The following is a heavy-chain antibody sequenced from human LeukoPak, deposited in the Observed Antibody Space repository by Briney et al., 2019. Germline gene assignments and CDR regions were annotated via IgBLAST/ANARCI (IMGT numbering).Heavy chain of an antibody. CDR3: ARTYDFWSGYPRYFDY. Sequence: SQTLSLTCTVSGGSISSGDYYWSWIRQPPGKGLEWIGYIYYSGSTYYNPSLKSRVTISVDTSKNQFYLKLSSVTAADTAVYYCARTYDFWSGYPRYFDYWGQGTLVTVSS. D-gene: IGHD3-3*01. CDR2: IYYSGST. CDR1: GGSISSGDYY. J-gene: IGHJ4*02. V-gene: IGHV4-30-4*08.